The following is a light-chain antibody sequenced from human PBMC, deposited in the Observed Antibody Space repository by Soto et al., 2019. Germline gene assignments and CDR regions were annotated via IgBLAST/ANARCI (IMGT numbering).Light chain of an antibody. V-gene: IGLV3-1*01. CDR1: RLGDRY. CDR3: QAWDNSAVV. J-gene: IGLJ2*01. CDR2: QDT. Sequence: SYELTQAPSVSVSPGQTASITCSGDRLGDRYASWYQQKPGQSPLLVIYQDTKRPSGIPERFSGSNSGNTATLTISGTQAMDEADYYCQAWDNSAVVFGGGTQLTVL.